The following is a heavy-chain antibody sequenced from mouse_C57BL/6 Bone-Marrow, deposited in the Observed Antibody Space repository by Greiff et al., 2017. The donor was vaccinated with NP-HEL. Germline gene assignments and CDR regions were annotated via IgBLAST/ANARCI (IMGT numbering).Heavy chain of an antibody. CDR1: GYSIISGYY. CDR2: ISYDGSN. J-gene: IGHJ3*01. Sequence: VQLQQSGPGLVKPSQSLSLTCSVTGYSIISGYYWNWIRQFPGIKLEWMAYISYDGSNNYNPSLKNRISITRDISKNQFFLKLTSVTTEDTATYYCAREGGYYGSPFAYWGQGTLVTVSA. D-gene: IGHD1-1*01. V-gene: IGHV3-6*01. CDR3: AREGGYYGSPFAY.